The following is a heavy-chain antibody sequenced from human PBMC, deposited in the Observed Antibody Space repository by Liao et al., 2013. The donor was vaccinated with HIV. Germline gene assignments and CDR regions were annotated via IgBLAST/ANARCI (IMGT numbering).Heavy chain of an antibody. CDR3: ARGLAGGGDYGYYYYYMDV. D-gene: IGHD4-17*01. Sequence: QVQLQQWGAGLLKPSETLSLTCAVYGGSFSGYYWNWIRQPPGKGLEWIGEISHGGSTNYNPSLKSRVTISVDTSKNQFSLKLSSVTAADTAVYYCARGLAGGGDYGYYYYYMDVWGKGTTVTVSS. CDR2: ISHGGST. V-gene: IGHV4-34*01. J-gene: IGHJ6*03. CDR1: GGSFSGYY.